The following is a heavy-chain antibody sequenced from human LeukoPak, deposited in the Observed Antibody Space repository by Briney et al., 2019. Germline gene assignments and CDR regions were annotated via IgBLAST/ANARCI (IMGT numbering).Heavy chain of an antibody. V-gene: IGHV3-21*01. J-gene: IGHJ4*02. CDR1: GFTFSSYS. Sequence: GGSLGLSCAASGFTFSSYSMNWVRQAPGKGLEWVSFISSSSSDKHYADSVKGRFTVSRDNAKNSLYLQMDSLRAEDTAVYYCARGSGWLTDYWGQGTLVTVSS. CDR2: ISSSSSDK. D-gene: IGHD6-19*01. CDR3: ARGSGWLTDY.